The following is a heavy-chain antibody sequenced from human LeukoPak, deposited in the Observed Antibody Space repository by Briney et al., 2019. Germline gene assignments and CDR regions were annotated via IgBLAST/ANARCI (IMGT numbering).Heavy chain of an antibody. CDR3: AKVSYYYDSSGSY. D-gene: IGHD3-22*01. Sequence: GGSLRLSCAASGFTFSSYGMHWVRQAPGKGLEWVAFIRYDGSNKYYADSVKGRFTISRDNSKNTLYLQMNSLRAEDTAVCYCAKVSYYYDSSGSYWGQGTLVTVSS. CDR2: IRYDGSNK. V-gene: IGHV3-30*02. CDR1: GFTFSSYG. J-gene: IGHJ4*02.